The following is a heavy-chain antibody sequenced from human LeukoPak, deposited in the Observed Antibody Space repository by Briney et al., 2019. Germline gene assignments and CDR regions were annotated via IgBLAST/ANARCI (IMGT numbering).Heavy chain of an antibody. Sequence: PSETLSLTCTVSGGSVTSGGHYWSWIRQYPGRGLDWLGNIYHSGSTYYNPSLKSRVTISVQTSENQFSLRLSSVTAADTAVYYCARVLDYYVSGTYGFDYWGQGTLVTVSS. J-gene: IGHJ4*02. CDR1: GGSVTSGGHY. V-gene: IGHV4-30-4*01. CDR2: IYHSGST. D-gene: IGHD3-10*01. CDR3: ARVLDYYVSGTYGFDY.